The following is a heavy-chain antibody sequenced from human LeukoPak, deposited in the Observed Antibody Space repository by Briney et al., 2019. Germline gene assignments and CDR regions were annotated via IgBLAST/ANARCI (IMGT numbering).Heavy chain of an antibody. J-gene: IGHJ4*02. V-gene: IGHV3-33*01. CDR3: ARDGLAAMGIN. D-gene: IGHD5-18*01. CDR1: GYTFRSYG. CDR2: IWYDESKK. Sequence: GGSLRLSCAASGYTFRSYGMHWVRQAPGKGLQWVAVIWYDESKKYYIDSVKGRFTISRDVSKNTLYLQMNSLRAEDTAMYYCARDGLAAMGINWGQGTLVTVSS.